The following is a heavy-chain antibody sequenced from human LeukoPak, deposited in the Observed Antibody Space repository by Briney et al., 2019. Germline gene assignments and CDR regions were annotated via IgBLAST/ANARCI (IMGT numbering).Heavy chain of an antibody. CDR1: GASISSYY. CDR3: ARENPSGYYNRPIDY. V-gene: IGHV4-59*01. CDR2: IYYSGSI. D-gene: IGHD3-22*01. Sequence: SETLSLTCTVSGASISSYYWSWIRQPPGKGLEWIGDIYYSGSIKYNPSLKSRVTMSVDTSKNQFSLKLSPVTAADTAIYYCARENPSGYYNRPIDYWGQGTLVTVSS. J-gene: IGHJ4*02.